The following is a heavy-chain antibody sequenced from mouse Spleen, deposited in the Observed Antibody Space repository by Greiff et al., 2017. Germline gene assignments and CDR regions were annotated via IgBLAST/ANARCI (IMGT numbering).Heavy chain of an antibody. CDR1: GFPITSGYY. J-gene: IGHJ4*01. V-gene: IGHV12-3*01. Sequence: QVQLKESGPGLVKPSQSLFLTCSIPGFPITSGYYWIWIRQSPGKPLEWMGYITHSGETFYNPSLQSPISITRETSKNQFFLQLNSVTTEDTAMYYCAGDTPSMDYWGQGTSVTVSS. CDR3: AGDTPSMDY. CDR2: ITHSGET.